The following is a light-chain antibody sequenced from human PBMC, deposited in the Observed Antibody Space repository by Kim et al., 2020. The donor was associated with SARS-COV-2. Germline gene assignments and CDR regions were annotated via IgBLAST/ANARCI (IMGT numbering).Light chain of an antibody. V-gene: IGKV1-39*01. CDR2: DAS. Sequence: DIQMTQSPSSLSASVGDRVTITCRASQSISTYLNWYQQKPGKAPKFLIYDASILQSGVPSRFSGSGSGTDFTLTISSLQPEDFATYYCQQSYSIPYTFGQGTKLEI. CDR3: QQSYSIPYT. CDR1: QSISTY. J-gene: IGKJ2*01.